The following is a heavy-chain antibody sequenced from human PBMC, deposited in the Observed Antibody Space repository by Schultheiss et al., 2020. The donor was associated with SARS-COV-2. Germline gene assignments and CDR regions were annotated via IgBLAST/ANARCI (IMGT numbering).Heavy chain of an antibody. CDR1: GFTFSSYW. J-gene: IGHJ4*02. CDR2: INSDGSST. V-gene: IGHV3-74*01. CDR3: ARGAWSVADPLFDY. Sequence: GGSLRLSCAASGFTFSSYWMHWVRQAPGKGLVWVSRINSDGSSTSYADSVKGRFTISRDNAKNSLYLQMNSLRAEDTAVYYCARGAWSVADPLFDYWGQGTLVTVSS. D-gene: IGHD4-23*01.